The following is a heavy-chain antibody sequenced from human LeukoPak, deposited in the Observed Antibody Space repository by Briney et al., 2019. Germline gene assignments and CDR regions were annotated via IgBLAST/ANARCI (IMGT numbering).Heavy chain of an antibody. Sequence: GESLKISCKGSGYSFTSYWIGWVRQMPGKGLEWMGIIYPGDSDTRYSPSFQGQVTISADKSISTAYLQWSSLKASDTAMYYCARGPRPKHFPYRSGGSCYGDYWGQGTLVTVSS. J-gene: IGHJ4*02. CDR2: IYPGDSDT. V-gene: IGHV5-51*01. CDR1: GYSFTSYW. D-gene: IGHD2-15*01. CDR3: ARGPRPKHFPYRSGGSCYGDY.